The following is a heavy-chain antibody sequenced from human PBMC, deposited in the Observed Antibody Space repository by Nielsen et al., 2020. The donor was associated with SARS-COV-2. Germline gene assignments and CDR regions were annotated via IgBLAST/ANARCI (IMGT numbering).Heavy chain of an antibody. V-gene: IGHV4-59*01. CDR2: IHYSGNT. J-gene: IGHJ4*02. CDR3: ARRAQSEYYFDY. CDR1: GGSISTYY. Sequence: SETLSLTCTVSGGSISTYYWHWIRQPPGKGLEWIGYIHYSGNTNYNPSLKSRVTISVDTSKNQFSLTLSSVTTADTAVYYCARRAQSEYYFDYWGQGTLVTVSS.